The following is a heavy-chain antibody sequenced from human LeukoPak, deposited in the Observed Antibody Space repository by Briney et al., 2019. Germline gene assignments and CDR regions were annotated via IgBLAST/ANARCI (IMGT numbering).Heavy chain of an antibody. CDR2: IIPIFGTA. CDR1: GGTFSSYA. CDR3: ASPREAAAGYYFDY. Sequence: GSSVKVSCKASGGTFSSYAISWVRQAPGQGLEWMGGIIPIFGTANYAQKFQGRVTITADESTSTAYMELSGLRSEDTAVYYCASPREAAAGYYFDYWGQGTLVTVSS. D-gene: IGHD6-13*01. J-gene: IGHJ4*02. V-gene: IGHV1-69*01.